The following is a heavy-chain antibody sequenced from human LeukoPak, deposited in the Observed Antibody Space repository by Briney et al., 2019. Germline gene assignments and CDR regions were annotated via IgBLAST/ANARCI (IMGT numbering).Heavy chain of an antibody. CDR2: INHSGST. J-gene: IGHJ4*02. CDR1: GGSFSGYY. V-gene: IGHV4-34*01. D-gene: IGHD4-17*01. Sequence: SETLSLTCAVYGGSFSGYYWSWIRQPPGKGLEWIGEINHSGSTNYNPSLKSRVTISVDTSKNQFSLKLSSVTAADTAVYYCARGRVRIRTVNTQRLYYFDYWGQGTLVNVSS. CDR3: ARGRVRIRTVNTQRLYYFDY.